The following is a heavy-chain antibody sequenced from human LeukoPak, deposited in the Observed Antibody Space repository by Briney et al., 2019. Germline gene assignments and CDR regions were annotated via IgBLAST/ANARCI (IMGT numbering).Heavy chain of an antibody. CDR2: IYYSGST. CDR3: ARGPDYDYVWGSSPPDY. CDR1: GGSFSSYY. D-gene: IGHD3-16*01. J-gene: IGHJ4*02. V-gene: IGHV4-39*01. Sequence: SETLSLTCAVYGGSFSSYYWGWIRQPPGKGLEWIGSIYYSGSTYYNPSLKSRVTISVDTSKNQFSLRLSSVTAADTAVYYCARGPDYDYVWGSSPPDYWGQGTLVTVSS.